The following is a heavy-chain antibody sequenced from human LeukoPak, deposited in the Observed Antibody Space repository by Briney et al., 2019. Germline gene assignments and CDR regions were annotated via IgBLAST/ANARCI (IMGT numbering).Heavy chain of an antibody. CDR3: ARNYYYYYYMDV. CDR1: GDSMNSYY. J-gene: IGHJ6*03. CDR2: IDYSGST. Sequence: PSETLSLTCSVSGDSMNSYYCSWIRQTPGQGLEWIGYIDYSGSTNYNPSLKSRITISLDTSKNQFSLKLSSVTAADTAVYYCARNYYYYYYMDVWGKGTTVTISS. V-gene: IGHV4-59*01.